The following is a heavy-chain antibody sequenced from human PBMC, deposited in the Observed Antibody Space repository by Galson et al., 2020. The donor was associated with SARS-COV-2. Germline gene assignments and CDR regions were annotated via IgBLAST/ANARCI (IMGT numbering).Heavy chain of an antibody. V-gene: IGHV1-18*01. D-gene: IGHD6-13*01. CDR1: GYTFTSYG. J-gene: IGHJ5*02. CDR3: AREAYSSSWYVIWFDP. Sequence: ASVKVSCKASGYTFTSYGISWVRQAPGQGLEWMGWISAYNGNTNYAQKLQGRVTMTTDTYTSTAYMELRSLRSDDTAVYYCAREAYSSSWYVIWFDPWGQGTLVTVSS. CDR2: ISAYNGNT.